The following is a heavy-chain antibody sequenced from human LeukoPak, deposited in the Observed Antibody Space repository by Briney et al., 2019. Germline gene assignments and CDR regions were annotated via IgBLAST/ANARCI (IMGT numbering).Heavy chain of an antibody. D-gene: IGHD2-2*01. CDR2: ISSSGSTI. Sequence: GGSLRLSCAASGFSVSSNYMSWVRQAPGKGLEWLSYISSSGSTIFYADSVKGRFTISRDNAKNSLYLQMNSLRAEDTAVYYCERETDSTLFDYWGQGTLVTVSS. CDR3: ERETDSTLFDY. V-gene: IGHV3-11*04. J-gene: IGHJ4*02. CDR1: GFSVSSNY.